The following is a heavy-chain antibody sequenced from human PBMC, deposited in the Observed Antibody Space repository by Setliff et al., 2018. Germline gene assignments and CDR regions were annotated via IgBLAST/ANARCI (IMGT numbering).Heavy chain of an antibody. CDR1: GGSISSYY. CDR2: IYNSGST. J-gene: IGHJ6*03. Sequence: SETLSLTCTVSGGSISSYYWSWIRQPPGKGLEWIGYIYNSGSTNYNPSLKSRVTISVDTSRSQISLTLSSVTAADTAVYYCARESYDYYMDVWGKGTTVTVSS. CDR3: ARESYDYYMDV. V-gene: IGHV4-59*01.